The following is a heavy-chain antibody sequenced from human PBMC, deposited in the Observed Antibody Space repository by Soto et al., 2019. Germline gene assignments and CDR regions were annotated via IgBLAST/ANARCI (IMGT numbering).Heavy chain of an antibody. CDR1: GGSISSSSYY. Sequence: KPSETLSLTCTVSGGSISSSSYYWGWIRQPPGKGLEWIGSIYYSGSTYYNPSLKSRVTISVDTSKNQFSLKLSSVTAADTAVYYCASLNYYDSSPFDYWGQGTLVTVSS. CDR3: ASLNYYDSSPFDY. V-gene: IGHV4-39*01. D-gene: IGHD3-22*01. J-gene: IGHJ4*02. CDR2: IYYSGST.